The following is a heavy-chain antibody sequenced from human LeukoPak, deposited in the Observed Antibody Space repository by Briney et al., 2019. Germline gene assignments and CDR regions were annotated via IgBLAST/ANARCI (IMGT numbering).Heavy chain of an antibody. V-gene: IGHV3-33*06. D-gene: IGHD4-11*01. Sequence: GGSLRLSCAASGFTFSHFGFHWVRQAPGKGLEWGAVIWSDGTNKYYGDSVKGRFIIQRDDSQKTVYLQMNRLRAEDTAIYYCAKDAQRGFDYSNSLEYWGQGSLVTVSS. CDR3: AKDAQRGFDYSNSLEY. CDR1: GFTFSHFG. J-gene: IGHJ4*02. CDR2: IWSDGTNK.